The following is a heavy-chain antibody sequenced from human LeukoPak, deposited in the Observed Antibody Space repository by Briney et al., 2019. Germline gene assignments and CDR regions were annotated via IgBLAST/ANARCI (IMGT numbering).Heavy chain of an antibody. CDR1: GFTFSSYA. V-gene: IGHV3-30-3*01. CDR2: ISYDGSNK. D-gene: IGHD2-2*03. J-gene: IGHJ4*02. Sequence: GRSLRLSCAASGFTFSSYAMHWVRQAPGKGLHWVAVISYDGSNKYYADSVKGRFTISRDNSKNTLYLQLNSLRPEDTAPYYCARDGYCSSTGCSAYFFDSWGQGTLVTVSS. CDR3: ARDGYCSSTGCSAYFFDS.